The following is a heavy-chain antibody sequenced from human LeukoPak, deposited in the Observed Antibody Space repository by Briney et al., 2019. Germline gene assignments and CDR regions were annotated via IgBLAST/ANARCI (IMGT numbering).Heavy chain of an antibody. V-gene: IGHV3-7*04. CDR3: ARGRSMDF. D-gene: IGHD2-2*01. Sequence: GGSLRLSCAAAGFIFRNNLMTWVRQAPGKGLEWVANIKHDSSEKYSVDSVKGRFTISRDNAKMILYLQMNSLRAEDTAVYFCARGRSMDFWGQGTLVTVSS. CDR2: IKHDSSEK. CDR1: GFIFRNNL. J-gene: IGHJ4*02.